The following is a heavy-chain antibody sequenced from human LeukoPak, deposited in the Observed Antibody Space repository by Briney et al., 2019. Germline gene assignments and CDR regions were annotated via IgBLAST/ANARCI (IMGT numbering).Heavy chain of an antibody. CDR2: IYYSGST. J-gene: IGHJ4*02. V-gene: IGHV4-39*01. Sequence: PSETLSLTCTVSGGSISSSSYYWGWIRLPPGKGLEWIGSIYYSGSTYYNPSLKSRVTISIDTSKNQFSLNLNSMTAADTAVYYCASPIYSSYVVDYWGQGTLVTVSS. CDR3: ASPIYSSYVVDY. CDR1: GGSISSSSYY. D-gene: IGHD4-11*01.